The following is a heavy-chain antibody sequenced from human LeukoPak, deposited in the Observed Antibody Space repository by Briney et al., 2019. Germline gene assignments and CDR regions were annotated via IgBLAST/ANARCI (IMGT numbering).Heavy chain of an antibody. CDR2: IYYSGST. V-gene: IGHV4-59*01. CDR1: GGSTSSYY. D-gene: IGHD2-15*01. J-gene: IGHJ5*02. Sequence: SETLSLTCTVSGGSTSSYYWSWIRQPPGKGLEWIGYIYYSGSTNYNPSLKSRVTISVDTSKNQFSLKLSSVTAADTAVYYCAREVAWFDPWGQGTLVTVSS. CDR3: AREVAWFDP.